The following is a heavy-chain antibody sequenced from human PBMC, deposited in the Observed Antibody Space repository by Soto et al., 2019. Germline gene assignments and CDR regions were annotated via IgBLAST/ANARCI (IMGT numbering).Heavy chain of an antibody. CDR2: INHSGST. J-gene: IGHJ4*02. V-gene: IGHV4-34*01. Sequence: SETLSLTCAVYGGSFSGYYWSWIRQPPGKGLEWIGEINHSGSTNYNPSLKSRVTISVDTSKNQFSLKLSSVTAADTAVYYCARGPGYCSSTSCYPPFDYWGQGTLVTVSS. CDR3: ARGPGYCSSTSCYPPFDY. D-gene: IGHD2-2*01. CDR1: GGSFSGYY.